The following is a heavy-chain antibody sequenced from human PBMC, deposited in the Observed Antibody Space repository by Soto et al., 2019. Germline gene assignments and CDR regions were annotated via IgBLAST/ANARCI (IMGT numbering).Heavy chain of an antibody. J-gene: IGHJ4*02. D-gene: IGHD3-3*01. V-gene: IGHV3-23*01. CDR3: AIDRSPTIFGVVKESDY. Sequence: EVQLLESGGGLVQPGGSLRLSCAASGFTFSSYAMSWVRQAPGKGLEWVSAISGSGGSTYYADSVKGRFTISRDNSKNSLYLQMNRLRAEDTAVYYCAIDRSPTIFGVVKESDYWGQGTLVTVSS. CDR2: ISGSGGST. CDR1: GFTFSSYA.